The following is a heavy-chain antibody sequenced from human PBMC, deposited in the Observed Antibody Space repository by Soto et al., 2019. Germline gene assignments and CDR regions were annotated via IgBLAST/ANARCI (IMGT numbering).Heavy chain of an antibody. Sequence: QVQLVQSGAEVKKPGASVKVSCKASGYTFSSNWIHWVRRAPGQGLEWMGGIIPIFGTANYAQKFQDRVTITADKSTSTAYMELSSLRSEDTAVYYCARDRLAVAGTGYYYGMDVWGQGTTVTVSS. CDR2: IIPIFGTA. D-gene: IGHD6-19*01. CDR3: ARDRLAVAGTGYYYGMDV. CDR1: GYTFSSNW. V-gene: IGHV1-69*06. J-gene: IGHJ6*02.